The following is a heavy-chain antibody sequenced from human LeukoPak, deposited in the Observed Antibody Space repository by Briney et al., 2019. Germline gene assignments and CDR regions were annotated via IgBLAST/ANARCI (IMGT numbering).Heavy chain of an antibody. CDR3: ARDWSGSYPIDY. V-gene: IGHV3-21*01. J-gene: IGHJ4*02. CDR1: GFTFSSYS. D-gene: IGHD1-26*01. Sequence: GGSLRLSCAASGFTFSSYSMSWVRQAPGKGLEWVSSISSSSSYIYYADSVKGRFTTSRDNAKNSLYLQMNSLRAEDTAVYYCARDWSGSYPIDYWGQGTLVTVSS. CDR2: ISSSSSYI.